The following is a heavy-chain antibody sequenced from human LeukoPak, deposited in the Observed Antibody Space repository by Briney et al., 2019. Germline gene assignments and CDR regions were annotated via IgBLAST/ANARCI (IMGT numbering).Heavy chain of an antibody. V-gene: IGHV3-30-3*01. CDR3: ASSEVRGVTTDY. Sequence: GGSLRLSCAASGVTFSSYAMHWLRQAPGKGLEWVAVISNDGSNKYYADSVKGRFTISRDNSKNTLYLQMNSLRAEDTAVYYCASSEVRGVTTDYWGQGTLVTVSS. CDR1: GVTFSSYA. CDR2: ISNDGSNK. J-gene: IGHJ4*02. D-gene: IGHD3-10*01.